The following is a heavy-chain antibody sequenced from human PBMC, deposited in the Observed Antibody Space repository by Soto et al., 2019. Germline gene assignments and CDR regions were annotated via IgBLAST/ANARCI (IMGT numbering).Heavy chain of an antibody. V-gene: IGHV3-74*01. J-gene: IGHJ4*02. D-gene: IGHD6-6*01. CDR2: INTDGTST. CDR1: GMNFGGYW. CDR3: ATLSAPVDF. Sequence: PGGSLRLSCEASGMNFGGYWMHWVRQAPGKGLVGVSEINTDGTSTNYADSLKGRFTISRDNARDTLYLQMNSLSVEDTAVYYCATLSAPVDFWGQGTLVTVSS.